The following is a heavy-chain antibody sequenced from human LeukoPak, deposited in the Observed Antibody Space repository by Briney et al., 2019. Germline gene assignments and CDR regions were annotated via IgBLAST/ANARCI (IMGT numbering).Heavy chain of an antibody. CDR1: GFTFSNYA. CDR2: XSGSGVST. CDR3: AKDLTYYYGSGKSS. D-gene: IGHD3-10*01. J-gene: IGHJ4*02. V-gene: IGHV3-23*01. Sequence: GGSLRLSCAASGFTFSNYAVSWVRQAXGXXXXXXXXXSGSGVSTYYADSVKGRFTISRDNSKNTLYLQMNSLRAEDTAVYYCAKDLTYYYGSGKSSWGQGTLVTVSS.